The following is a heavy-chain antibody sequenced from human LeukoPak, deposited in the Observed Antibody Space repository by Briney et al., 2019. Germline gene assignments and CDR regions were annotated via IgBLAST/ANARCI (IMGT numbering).Heavy chain of an antibody. V-gene: IGHV1-3*01. Sequence: ASVKVSCKASGYTFTSYAMHWVRQAPGQRLEWMGWINAGNGNTGYAQKFQGRVTMTRNTSISTAYMELSSLRSEDTAVYYCSRSGSYYTYYYYYYMDVWGKGTTVTISS. CDR3: SRSGSYYTYYYYYYMDV. J-gene: IGHJ6*03. CDR2: INAGNGNT. CDR1: GYTFTSYA. D-gene: IGHD3-10*01.